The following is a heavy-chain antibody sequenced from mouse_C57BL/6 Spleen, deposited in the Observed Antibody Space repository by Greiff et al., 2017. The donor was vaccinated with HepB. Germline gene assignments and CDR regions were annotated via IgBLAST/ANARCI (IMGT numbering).Heavy chain of an antibody. D-gene: IGHD1-1*01. CDR3: ARTVGGYFDV. CDR2: IDPSDSYT. Sequence: QVQLQQPGAELVMPGASVKLSCKASGYTFTSYWMHWVKQRPGQGLEWIGEIDPSDSYTNYNQTFKGKSTLTVDKSSSTAYMQLSSLTSEDSAVYYCARTVGGYFDVWGTGTTVTVSS. CDR1: GYTFTSYW. V-gene: IGHV1-69*01. J-gene: IGHJ1*03.